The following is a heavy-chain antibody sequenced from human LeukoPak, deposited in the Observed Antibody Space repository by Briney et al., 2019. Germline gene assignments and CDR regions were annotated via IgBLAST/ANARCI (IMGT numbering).Heavy chain of an antibody. Sequence: ASVKVSCKASGYTFTGYYMHWVRQAPGQGLEWMGWINPNSGGTNYAQKFQGRVTMTRDTSISTAYMELSRLRSDDTGVYYCARGPREDYDILTGYCPGDYWGQGTLVTVSS. J-gene: IGHJ4*02. D-gene: IGHD3-9*01. CDR1: GYTFTGYY. CDR2: INPNSGGT. V-gene: IGHV1-2*02. CDR3: ARGPREDYDILTGYCPGDY.